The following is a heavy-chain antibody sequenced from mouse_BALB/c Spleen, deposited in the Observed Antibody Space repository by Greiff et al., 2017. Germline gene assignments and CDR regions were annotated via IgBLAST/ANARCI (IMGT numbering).Heavy chain of an antibody. CDR1: GFSLTSYG. CDR2: IWAGGST. J-gene: IGHJ3*01. D-gene: IGHD2-1*01. V-gene: IGHV2-9*02. CDR3: ARDLLSPFAY. Sequence: VKLVESGPGLVAPTQSLSITCTVSGFSLTSYGVHWVRQPPGKGLEWLGVIWAGGSTNYNSALMSRLSISKDNSKSQVFLKMNSLQTDDTAMYYCARDLLSPFAYWGQGTLVTVSA.